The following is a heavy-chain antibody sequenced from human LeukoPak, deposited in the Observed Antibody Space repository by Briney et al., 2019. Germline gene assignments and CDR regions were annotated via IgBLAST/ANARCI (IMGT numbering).Heavy chain of an antibody. D-gene: IGHD5-24*01. V-gene: IGHV1-46*01. CDR2: INPSGGST. CDR3: ARDRIDGYKPSFDY. CDR1: GYTFTSYG. J-gene: IGHJ4*02. Sequence: ASVKVSCKASGYTFTSYGISWVRQAPGQGLEWMGIINPSGGSTSYAQKFQGRVTMTRDTSTSTVYMELSSLRSEDTAVYYCARDRIDGYKPSFDYWGQGTLVTVSS.